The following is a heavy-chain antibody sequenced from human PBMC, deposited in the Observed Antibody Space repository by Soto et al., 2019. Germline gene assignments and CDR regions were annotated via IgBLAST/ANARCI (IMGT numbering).Heavy chain of an antibody. CDR1: GFTFSSYA. V-gene: IGHV3-23*01. D-gene: IGHD2-15*01. Sequence: GESLKISCAASGFTFSSYAMSWVRQAPGKGLEWVSAISGSGGSTYYADSVKGRFTISRDNSKNTLYLQMNSLRAEDTAVYYCAKDLRPLVYCSGGSCYSFQHWGQGTLVTVSS. CDR3: AKDLRPLVYCSGGSCYSFQH. J-gene: IGHJ1*01. CDR2: ISGSGGST.